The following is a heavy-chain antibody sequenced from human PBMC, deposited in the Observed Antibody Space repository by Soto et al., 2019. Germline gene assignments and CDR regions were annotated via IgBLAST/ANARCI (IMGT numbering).Heavy chain of an antibody. CDR2: ISSSSSTI. CDR3: ARDYYDSSGCYFLRY. CDR1: GFTFSSYS. V-gene: IGHV3-48*01. J-gene: IGHJ4*02. Sequence: GGSLRLSCAASGFTFSSYSMNWVRQAPGKGLEWVSYISSSSSTIYYADSVKGRFTISRDNAKNSLYLQVNSLRAGDTAVYYCARDYYDSSGCYFLRYWGQGTQVTVSS. D-gene: IGHD3-22*01.